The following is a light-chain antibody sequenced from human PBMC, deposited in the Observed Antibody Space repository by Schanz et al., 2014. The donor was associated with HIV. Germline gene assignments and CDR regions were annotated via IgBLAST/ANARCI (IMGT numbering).Light chain of an antibody. CDR3: QQTNSFPLT. J-gene: IGKJ4*01. V-gene: IGKV1-9*01. Sequence: DIQLTQSPALLSASVGDRVTITCRASQVISNSLAWYQQRPGKAPKVLIYAASTLQRGVPSRFSGSGSGTDFTLTISSLQPEDFATYFCQQTNSFPLTFGGGTKVEIK. CDR1: QVISNS. CDR2: AAS.